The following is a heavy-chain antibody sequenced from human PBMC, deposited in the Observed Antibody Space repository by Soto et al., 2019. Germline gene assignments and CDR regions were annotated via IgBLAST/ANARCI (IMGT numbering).Heavy chain of an antibody. CDR2: INPDGGST. CDR1: GYTFTSYY. D-gene: IGHD3-22*01. V-gene: IGHV1-46*01. Sequence: ASVKVSCKASGYTFTSYYIYWVRQAPGQGLEWMGLINPDGGSTSNAHKFQGRVTMTRDTSTSAVYMELSSLRSEDTAVYYCARAYSDSSGYLDNWGQGTLVTVSS. J-gene: IGHJ4*02. CDR3: ARAYSDSSGYLDN.